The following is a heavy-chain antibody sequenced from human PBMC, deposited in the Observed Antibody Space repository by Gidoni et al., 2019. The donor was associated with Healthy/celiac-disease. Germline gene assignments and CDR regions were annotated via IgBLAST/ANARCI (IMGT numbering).Heavy chain of an antibody. J-gene: IGHJ2*01. CDR2: IIPIFGTA. V-gene: IGHV1-69*01. Sequence: QVQLVQSGAEVKKPGSSVKVSCKASGATFSSYAISWVRQAPGQGLEWMGGIIPIFGTANYAQKFQGRVTITADESTSTAYMELSSLRSEDTAVYYCARENSSSLTYWYFDLWGRGTLVTVSS. CDR3: ARENSSSLTYWYFDL. CDR1: GATFSSYA. D-gene: IGHD6-6*01.